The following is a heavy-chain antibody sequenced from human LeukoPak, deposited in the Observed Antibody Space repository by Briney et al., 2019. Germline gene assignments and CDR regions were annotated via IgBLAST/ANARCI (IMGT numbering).Heavy chain of an antibody. CDR3: AASHSYGYGSYYMDV. D-gene: IGHD5-18*01. CDR1: GGSISSYY. CDR2: IYYSGST. V-gene: IGHV4-59*01. J-gene: IGHJ6*03. Sequence: SETLSLTCTVSGGSISSYYWSWIRQPPGKGLEWIGYIYYSGSTNYNPSLKSRVTISVDTSKNQFSLKLSSVTAADTVVYYCAASHSYGYGSYYMDVWGKGTTVTVSS.